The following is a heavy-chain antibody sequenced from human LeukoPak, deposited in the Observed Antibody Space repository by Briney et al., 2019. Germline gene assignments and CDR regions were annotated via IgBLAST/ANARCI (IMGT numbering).Heavy chain of an antibody. V-gene: IGHV4-61*01. CDR3: ATERSEWPGRWFDP. D-gene: IGHD3-3*01. J-gene: IGHJ5*02. CDR2: IYHGGNT. Sequence: SETPSLTCAVSGASVSSDTYYWNWIRQPPGKGLEWIGYIYHGGNTNYNPSLEGRATISLDTSKNQFSLRLKSVTAADTAIFYCATERSEWPGRWFDPWGQGTLVTVSS. CDR1: GASVSSDTYY.